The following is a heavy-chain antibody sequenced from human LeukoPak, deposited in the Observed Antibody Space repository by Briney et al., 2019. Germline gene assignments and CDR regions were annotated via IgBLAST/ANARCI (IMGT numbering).Heavy chain of an antibody. CDR2: IKQDGSEK. CDR3: ARDRKTYYYDSSGLY. V-gene: IGHV3-7*01. Sequence: GGTLRLSCAASGFTFSSYWMSWVRQAPGKGLEWVANIKQDGSEKYYVDSVKGRFTISRDNAKNSLYLQMNSLRAEDTAVYYCARDRKTYYYDSSGLYWGQGTLVTVSS. CDR1: GFTFSSYW. D-gene: IGHD3-22*01. J-gene: IGHJ4*02.